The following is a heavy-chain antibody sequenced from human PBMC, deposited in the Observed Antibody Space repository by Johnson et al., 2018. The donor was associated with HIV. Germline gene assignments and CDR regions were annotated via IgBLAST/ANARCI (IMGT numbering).Heavy chain of an antibody. CDR2: INWNDGST. CDR1: GFTFDDHG. D-gene: IGHD3-10*01. CDR3: ARPIARGASDI. V-gene: IGHV3-20*04. Sequence: VQLVESGGGVVRPGGSLRLSCAASGFTFDDHGMSWVRQAPGKGLEWVSGINWNDGSTGYADSVKGRFTISRDNAKNSLYLQMNSLRVEDTAVYYCARPIARGASDIWGQGTMVTVSS. J-gene: IGHJ3*02.